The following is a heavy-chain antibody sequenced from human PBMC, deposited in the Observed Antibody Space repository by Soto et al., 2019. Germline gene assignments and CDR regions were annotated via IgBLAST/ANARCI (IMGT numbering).Heavy chain of an antibody. V-gene: IGHV3-48*03. CDR2: ISSSGSTI. D-gene: IGHD3-9*01. CDR1: GFTFSSYE. Sequence: PGGSLRLSCAASGFTFSSYEMNWVRQAPGKGLEWVSYISSSGSTIYYADPVKGRFTISRDNAKNSLYLQMNSLRAEDTAVYYCAKSLRYFDWLSSGGMDVWGQGTTVTVSS. CDR3: AKSLRYFDWLSSGGMDV. J-gene: IGHJ6*02.